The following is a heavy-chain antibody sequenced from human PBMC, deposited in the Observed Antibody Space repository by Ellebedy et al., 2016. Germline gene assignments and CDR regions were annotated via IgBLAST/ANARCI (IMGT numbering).Heavy chain of an antibody. CDR1: MFTFSNFA. Sequence: GGSLRLXCAASMFTFSNFAFHWVRKAPGKGLEWVAVISFDGRKKFYAESVKGRFTISRDNSKNTLFLQMNSLRLEDTAVYYCARVEPITLTYFDSWGQGTLVTVSS. D-gene: IGHD3-10*01. CDR2: ISFDGRKK. CDR3: ARVEPITLTYFDS. J-gene: IGHJ4*02. V-gene: IGHV3-30*04.